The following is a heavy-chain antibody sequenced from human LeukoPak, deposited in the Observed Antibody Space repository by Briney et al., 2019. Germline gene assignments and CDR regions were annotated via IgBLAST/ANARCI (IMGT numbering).Heavy chain of an antibody. CDR1: GLTFSTYD. CDR2: IIGTGATK. V-gene: IGHV3-23*01. CDR3: AKDRQVVMYYFDY. J-gene: IGHJ4*02. Sequence: GGSLTLSCAVSGLTFSTYDMRWVRRAPGKVLEWVTDIIGTGATKNYADSVKGRFTTSRDNSKNTVYLQMNSLRAEDTAVYYCAKDRQVVMYYFDYWGQGTLVTVSS. D-gene: IGHD3-22*01.